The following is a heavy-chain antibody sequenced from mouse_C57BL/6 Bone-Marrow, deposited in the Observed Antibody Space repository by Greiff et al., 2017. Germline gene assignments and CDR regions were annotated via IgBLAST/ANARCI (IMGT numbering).Heavy chain of an antibody. D-gene: IGHD4-1*01. J-gene: IGHJ1*03. V-gene: IGHV3-6*01. CDR1: GYSITSGYY. CDR3: ARVGLGWYFDV. CDR2: ISYDGSN. Sequence: EVKLVESGPGLVKPSQSLSLTCSVTGYSITSGYYWNWIRQFPGNKLEWMGYISYDGSNNYNTSLKNRISITRDTSKNQFFLKLNSVTTEDTATYYCARVGLGWYFDVWGTGTTVTVSS.